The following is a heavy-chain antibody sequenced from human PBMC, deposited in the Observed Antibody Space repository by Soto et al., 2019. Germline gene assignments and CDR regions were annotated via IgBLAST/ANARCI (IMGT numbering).Heavy chain of an antibody. J-gene: IGHJ6*02. Sequence: SETLSLTCTVSGGSISSYYWSWIRQPPGKGLEWIGYIYYSGSTNYNPSLKSRVTISVDTSKNQFSLKLSSVTAADTAVYYCARARALLDYYYYRMDVWGQGTTVTVSS. V-gene: IGHV4-59*01. D-gene: IGHD1-1*01. CDR3: ARARALLDYYYYRMDV. CDR1: GGSISSYY. CDR2: IYYSGST.